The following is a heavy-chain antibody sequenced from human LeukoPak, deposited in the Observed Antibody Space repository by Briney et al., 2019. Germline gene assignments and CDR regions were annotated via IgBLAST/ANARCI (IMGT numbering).Heavy chain of an antibody. CDR1: GGTFSSYA. Sequence: ASVKVSCKASGGTFSSYAISWVRQAPGQGLEWMGGIIPIFGTANYAQKFQGRVTITADESTSTAYMELSSLRSEDTAVYYCAAQEDTAMVTWSLASDYWGQGTLVTVSS. CDR3: AAQEDTAMVTWSLASDY. V-gene: IGHV1-69*13. CDR2: IIPIFGTA. J-gene: IGHJ4*02. D-gene: IGHD5-18*01.